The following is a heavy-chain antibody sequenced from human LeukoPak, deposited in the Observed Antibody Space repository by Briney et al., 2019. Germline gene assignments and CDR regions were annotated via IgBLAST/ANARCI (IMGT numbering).Heavy chain of an antibody. V-gene: IGHV3-9*01. CDR1: GFTFDDYA. D-gene: IGHD3-9*01. J-gene: IGHJ4*02. CDR2: ISWNSGSI. CDR3: AKGGNDILPGYCDY. Sequence: GRSLRLSCAASGFTFDDYAMHWVRQAPGKGLEWVSGISWNSGSIGYADSVKGRFTISRDNAKNSLYLQMNSLRAEDTALYYCAKGGNDILPGYCDYRAQGTRVTVSS.